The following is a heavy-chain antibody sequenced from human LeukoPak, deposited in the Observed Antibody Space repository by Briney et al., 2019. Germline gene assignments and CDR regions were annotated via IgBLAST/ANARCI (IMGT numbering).Heavy chain of an antibody. D-gene: IGHD3-22*01. CDR2: ISSSGSTI. Sequence: TGGSLRLSCAASGFTFSSYEMNWVRQAPGKGLEWGSYISSSGSTIYYADSVKGRFTISRDNAKNSLYLQMNSLRAEDTAVYYCARGGSTYYYDSSGYIWGQGTLVTVSS. J-gene: IGHJ4*02. CDR1: GFTFSSYE. V-gene: IGHV3-48*03. CDR3: ARGGSTYYYDSSGYI.